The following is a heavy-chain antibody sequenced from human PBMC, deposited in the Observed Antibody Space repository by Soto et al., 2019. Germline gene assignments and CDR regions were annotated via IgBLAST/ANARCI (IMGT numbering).Heavy chain of an antibody. CDR3: AKGWSSSAWDSHYFDS. V-gene: IGHV3-23*01. Sequence: EVQLLESGGGLVQPGGSLRLSCAASGFTFSNYAMRWVRQAPGKGLEWVAAVSGSGGAAYYADSVKGRFTISRDNAKNTMSLAMNSLRADDSAVYYCAKGWSSSAWDSHYFDSWGHGIRVTVSS. J-gene: IGHJ4*01. CDR1: GFTFSNYA. CDR2: VSGSGGAA. D-gene: IGHD3-3*01.